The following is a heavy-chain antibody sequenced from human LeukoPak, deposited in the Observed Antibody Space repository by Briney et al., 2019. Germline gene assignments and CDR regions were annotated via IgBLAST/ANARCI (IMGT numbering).Heavy chain of an antibody. CDR2: ISGSGGST. CDR1: GFTFSSYA. V-gene: IGHV3-23*01. Sequence: PGGSLRLSCAASGFTFSSYAMSWVRQAPGKGLEWVSAISGSGGSTYYADSVKARFTISRDNSKNTLYLQMNSLRAEDTAVYYCAKEKKGRSARGGVYYFDYWGQGTLVTVSS. D-gene: IGHD3-10*01. J-gene: IGHJ4*02. CDR3: AKEKKGRSARGGVYYFDY.